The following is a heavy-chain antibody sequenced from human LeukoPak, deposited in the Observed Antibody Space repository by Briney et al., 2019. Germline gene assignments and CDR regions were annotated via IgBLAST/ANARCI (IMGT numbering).Heavy chain of an antibody. CDR3: VTDQTGRHPYFFDY. CDR2: IKGDGSEI. D-gene: IGHD3-10*01. J-gene: IGHJ4*02. CDR1: GFNFSTYW. Sequence: GGSLRLSCAASGFNFSTYWMTWVRQVPGKGLEWVANIKGDGSEIYYVDAVKGRFSISRDNAKTSLYLQMNSLSVADTAVYYCVTDQTGRHPYFFDYWGQGTLVTVSS. V-gene: IGHV3-7*01.